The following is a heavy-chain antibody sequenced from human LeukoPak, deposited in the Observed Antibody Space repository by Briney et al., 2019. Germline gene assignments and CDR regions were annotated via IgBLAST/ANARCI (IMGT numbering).Heavy chain of an antibody. D-gene: IGHD3-22*01. CDR3: ARDRWYYYDSSGDMDV. CDR2: INPNSGGT. Sequence: ASVKVSCKASGYTFTGYYMHWVRQAPGQGLEWMGWINPNSGGTNYAQKFQGRVTMTRDTSISTAYMELSRLRSDNTAVYYCARDRWYYYDSSGDMDVWGQGTTVTVSS. V-gene: IGHV1-2*02. J-gene: IGHJ6*02. CDR1: GYTFTGYY.